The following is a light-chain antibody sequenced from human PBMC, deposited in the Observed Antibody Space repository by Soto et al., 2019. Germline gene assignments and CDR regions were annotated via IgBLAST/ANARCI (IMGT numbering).Light chain of an antibody. J-gene: IGLJ2*01. Sequence: QLVLTQSPSASASLGASVKLTCTLSSGHSSHAIAWHQQQPEKGPRYLMRLNSDGSHTKGDGIPDRFSGSSSGAERYLTISSLQSEDESDYDCQTWGTGTVVFGGGTKLTVL. CDR2: LNSDGSH. V-gene: IGLV4-69*01. CDR3: QTWGTGTVV. CDR1: SGHSSHA.